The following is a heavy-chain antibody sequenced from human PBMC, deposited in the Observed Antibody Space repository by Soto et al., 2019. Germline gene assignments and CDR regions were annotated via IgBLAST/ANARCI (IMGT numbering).Heavy chain of an antibody. CDR3: AGFVVPASRNSDFDY. CDR1: GISVSTSDYY. D-gene: IGHD2-15*01. J-gene: IGHJ4*02. V-gene: IGHV4-39*01. CDR2: IYYSGST. Sequence: SETLSLTCTVSGISVSTSDYYWVWVRQPPGKGLDWIGNIYYSGSTFYNPSLRSRVTISVDTSKNQFSLKLNSVTAADTAVYFCAGFVVPASRNSDFDYWGQGTLVTVSS.